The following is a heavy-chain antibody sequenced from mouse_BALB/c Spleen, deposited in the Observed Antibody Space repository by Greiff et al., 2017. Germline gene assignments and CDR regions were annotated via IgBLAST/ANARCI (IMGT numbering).Heavy chain of an antibody. Sequence: EVQLVESGGGLVKPGGSLKLSCAASGFTFSSYTMSWVRQTPEKRLEWVATISSGGSYTYYPDSVKGRFTISRDNAKNTLYLQMSSLKSEDTAMYYCTRDDGYYWYFDGWGAGTTVTVSS. CDR1: GFTFSSYT. CDR2: ISSGGSYT. J-gene: IGHJ1*01. CDR3: TRDDGYYWYFDG. D-gene: IGHD2-3*01. V-gene: IGHV5-6-4*01.